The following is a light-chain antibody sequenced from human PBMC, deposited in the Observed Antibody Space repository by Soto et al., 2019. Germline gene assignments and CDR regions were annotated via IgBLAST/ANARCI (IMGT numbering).Light chain of an antibody. CDR1: QGISSY. J-gene: IGKJ5*01. CDR3: QQFNDYPIT. Sequence: DIQLTQSPSFLSASEGDRVTITCRASQGISSYLDWYQQKPGKAPKLLMYAASTLQRGVPSRFSGSGSGTEFTLAISSLQPEDFATYYCQQFNDYPITFGQGTRLEIK. V-gene: IGKV1-9*01. CDR2: AAS.